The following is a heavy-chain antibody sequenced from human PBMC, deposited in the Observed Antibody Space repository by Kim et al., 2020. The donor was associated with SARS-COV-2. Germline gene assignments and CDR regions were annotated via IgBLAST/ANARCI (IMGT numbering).Heavy chain of an antibody. CDR3: AKGRIVVVENDAFDI. Sequence: GGSLRLSCAASGFTFSSYGMHWVRQAPGKGLEWVAVISYDGSNKYYADSVKGRFTISRDNSKNTLYLQMNSLRAEDTAVYYCAKGRIVVVENDAFDIWGQGTMVTVSS. V-gene: IGHV3-30*18. CDR1: GFTFSSYG. J-gene: IGHJ3*02. CDR2: ISYDGSNK. D-gene: IGHD3-22*01.